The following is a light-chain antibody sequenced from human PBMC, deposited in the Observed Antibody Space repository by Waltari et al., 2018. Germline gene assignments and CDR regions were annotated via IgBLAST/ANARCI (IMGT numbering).Light chain of an antibody. V-gene: IGKV3-20*01. CDR1: QSVGRS. Sequence: EIVLTQSQGPLSLSPGERATLSCRASQSVGRSLAWYQQRPGQAPRLLMYGASSRAANIPDRFGGSGSGTDFSLTINRLEPEDFAVYYCQHYLRLPVSFGQGTKVEIK. CDR2: GAS. J-gene: IGKJ1*01. CDR3: QHYLRLPVS.